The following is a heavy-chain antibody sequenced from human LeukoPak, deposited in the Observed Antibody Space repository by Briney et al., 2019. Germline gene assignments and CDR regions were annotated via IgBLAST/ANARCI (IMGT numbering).Heavy chain of an antibody. V-gene: IGHV3-9*01. CDR3: AKVVRVGATSDAFDI. CDR1: GFTFDDYA. J-gene: IGHJ3*02. CDR2: ISWNSGSI. Sequence: GGSLRLSCAASGFTFDDYAMHWVRQAPGKGLEWVSGISWNSGSIGYADSVKGRFTISRDNAKNSLYLQMNSLRAEDTALYYCAKVVRVGATSDAFDIWGQGTMVTVSS. D-gene: IGHD1-26*01.